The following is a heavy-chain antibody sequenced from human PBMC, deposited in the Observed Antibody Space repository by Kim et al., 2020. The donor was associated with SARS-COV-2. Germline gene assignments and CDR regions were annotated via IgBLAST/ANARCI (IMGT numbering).Heavy chain of an antibody. V-gene: IGHV4-61*01. CDR3: ARGRDYYGSGSPYYYYGMDV. D-gene: IGHD3-10*01. J-gene: IGHJ6*02. Sequence: SETLSLTCTVSGGSVSSGSYYWSWIRQPPGKGLEWIGYIYYSGSTNYNPSLKSRVTISVATSKNQFSLKLSSVTAADTAVYYCARGRDYYGSGSPYYYYGMDVWGQWTTVTVSS. CDR2: IYYSGST. CDR1: GGSVSSGSYY.